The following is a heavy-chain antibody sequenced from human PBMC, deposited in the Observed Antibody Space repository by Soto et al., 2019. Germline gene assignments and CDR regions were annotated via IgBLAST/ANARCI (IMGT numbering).Heavy chain of an antibody. CDR3: ARPYDYGDSFDY. J-gene: IGHJ4*02. CDR1: GGSISSSSYY. CDR2: IYYSGST. Sequence: SETLSLTCPVSGGSISSSSYYWGWIRQPPGKGLEWIGSIYYSGSTYYNPSLKSRATISVDTSKNQFSLKLRSEDTAVYYCARPYDYGDSFDYWGQGTLVTVSS. D-gene: IGHD4-17*01. V-gene: IGHV4-39*01.